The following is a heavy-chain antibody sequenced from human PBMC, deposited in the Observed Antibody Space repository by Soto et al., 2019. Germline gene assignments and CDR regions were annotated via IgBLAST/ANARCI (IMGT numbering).Heavy chain of an antibody. CDR1: GYTFTNYD. J-gene: IGHJ5*01. CDR2: ISPNSGYT. V-gene: IGHV1-8*01. Sequence: ASVKVSCKASGYTFTNYDINWVRQAAGQGLEWMGWISPNSGYTGYAQKFQGRITMTRSTSIATAYMELSSLTSEDSAVYYCARNPLNTGWFDSWGRGTKVTVSS. D-gene: IGHD1-1*01. CDR3: ARNPLNTGWFDS.